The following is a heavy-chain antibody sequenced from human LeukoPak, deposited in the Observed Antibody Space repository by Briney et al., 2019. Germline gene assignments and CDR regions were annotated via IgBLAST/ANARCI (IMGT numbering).Heavy chain of an antibody. CDR2: IYHSGST. D-gene: IGHD1-26*01. Sequence: SETLSLTCTVSGGSISSGGYYWSWIRQPPGKGLEWIGYIYHSGSTYYNPSLKSRVTISVDRSKNQFSLKLSSVTAADTAVYYCARTGATKGRSNYYYYYYMDVWGKGTTVTVSS. J-gene: IGHJ6*03. CDR1: GGSISSGGYY. CDR3: ARTGATKGRSNYYYYYYMDV. V-gene: IGHV4-30-2*01.